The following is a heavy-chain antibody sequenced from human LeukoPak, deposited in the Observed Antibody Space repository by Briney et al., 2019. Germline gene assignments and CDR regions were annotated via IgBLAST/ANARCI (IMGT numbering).Heavy chain of an antibody. J-gene: IGHJ4*02. Sequence: GGSLRLSCAASGFTFDDYAMHWVRQAPGKGLEWVSGISWNSGSIGHADSVKGRFTISGDIAKSTLYLQMDSLRAEDTAVYYCARVATTSSKWSLDYWGQGTLVTVSS. CDR1: GFTFDDYA. CDR2: ISWNSGSI. V-gene: IGHV3-9*01. CDR3: ARVATTSSKWSLDY. D-gene: IGHD2-2*01.